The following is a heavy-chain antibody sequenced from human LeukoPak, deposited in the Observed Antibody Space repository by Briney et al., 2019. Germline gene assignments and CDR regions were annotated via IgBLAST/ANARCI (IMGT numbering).Heavy chain of an antibody. CDR1: GGSISSGGYY. D-gene: IGHD2-8*01. Sequence: SETLSLTCTVSGGSISSGGYYWSWIRQHPGKGLEWIGYIYYSGSTYYNPSLKSRVTISVDTSKNQFSLKLSSVTAADTAVYYCARVAQAANYYYYYMDVWGKGTTVTVSS. CDR3: ARVAQAANYYYYYMDV. CDR2: IYYSGST. V-gene: IGHV4-31*03. J-gene: IGHJ6*03.